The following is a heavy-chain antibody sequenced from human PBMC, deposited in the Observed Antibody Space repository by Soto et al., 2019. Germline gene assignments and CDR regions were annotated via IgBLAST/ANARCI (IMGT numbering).Heavy chain of an antibody. CDR3: VRHGNGTPFYFDF. CDR1: GYRILNYW. J-gene: IGHJ4*02. D-gene: IGHD1-1*01. CDR2: IDPSESYT. Sequence: EVQLVQSGAEEKKPGESLRLSCQGSGYRILNYWISWVRQMPGKGLEWVGRIDPSESYTVYSPSFKGHVTISIDTAINTAFLEWRSLQASDTAMYYCVRHGNGTPFYFDFWGRGTLVPVSS. V-gene: IGHV5-10-1*03.